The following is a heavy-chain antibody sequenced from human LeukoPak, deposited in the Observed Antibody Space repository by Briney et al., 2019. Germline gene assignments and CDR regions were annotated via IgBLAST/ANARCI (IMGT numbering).Heavy chain of an antibody. CDR3: ARSTRKSSRVWFGELLGTKKYYYYMDV. Sequence: ASVKVSCKASGGTFSSYAISWVRQAPGQGLEWMGGIIPIFGTANYAQKFQGRVTITADKSTSTAYMELSSLRSEDTAVYYCARSTRKSSRVWFGELLGTKKYYYYMDVWGKGTTVTISS. D-gene: IGHD3-10*01. J-gene: IGHJ6*03. V-gene: IGHV1-69*06. CDR1: GGTFSSYA. CDR2: IIPIFGTA.